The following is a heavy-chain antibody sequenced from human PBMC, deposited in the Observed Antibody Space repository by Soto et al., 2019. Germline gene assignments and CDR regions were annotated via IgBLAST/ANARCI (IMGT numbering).Heavy chain of an antibody. CDR1: GYTFTSYG. J-gene: IGHJ5*02. V-gene: IGHV1-18*01. Sequence: ASVKVSCKASGYTFTSYGISWVRQAPGQGLEWMGWISAYNGNTNYAQKLQGRVTMTTDTSTSTAYMELRSLRSDDTAVYYCARVTKGWRAPPNNWFDPWGQGTLVTVSS. CDR2: ISAYNGNT. D-gene: IGHD2-15*01. CDR3: ARVTKGWRAPPNNWFDP.